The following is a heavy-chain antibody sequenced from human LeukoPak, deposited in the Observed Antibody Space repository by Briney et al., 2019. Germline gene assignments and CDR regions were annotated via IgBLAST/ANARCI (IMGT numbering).Heavy chain of an antibody. CDR3: ASLNFTMVRGVMFAFDI. CDR2: IIPIFGTA. J-gene: IGHJ3*02. CDR1: GGTFSSYA. D-gene: IGHD3-10*01. V-gene: IGHV1-69*13. Sequence: SVKVFCKASGGTFSSYAISWVRQAPGQGLEWMGGIIPIFGTANYAQKFQGRVTITADESTSTAYMELSSLRSEDTAVYYCASLNFTMVRGVMFAFDIWGQGTMVTVSS.